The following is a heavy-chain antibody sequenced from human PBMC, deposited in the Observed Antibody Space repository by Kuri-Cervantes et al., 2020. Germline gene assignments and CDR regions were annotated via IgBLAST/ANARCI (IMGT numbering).Heavy chain of an antibody. CDR2: INPNSGGT. V-gene: IGHV1-2*02. CDR3: ARAVTMVRGVIKRGAYYFDY. CDR1: GYTFTGYY. D-gene: IGHD3-10*01. J-gene: IGHJ4*02. Sequence: GESLKISCKASGYTFTGYYMHWVRQAPGQGLEWMGWINPNSGGTNYAQKFQGRVTMTRDTSISTAYMELSRLRSDDTAVYYCARAVTMVRGVIKRGAYYFDYWGQGTLVTVSS.